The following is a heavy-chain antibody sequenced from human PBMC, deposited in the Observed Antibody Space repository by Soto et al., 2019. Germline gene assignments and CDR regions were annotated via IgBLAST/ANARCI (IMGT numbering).Heavy chain of an antibody. CDR1: GYTFTSYD. Sequence: QVQLVQSGAEVKKSGASVKVSCKASGYTFTSYDINWVRQATGQGREWMGWMKPNSGNTGYAQKFQGRVTMTRNTSISTAYMELSSLRYEDTAVYYCARERSAAGTGWFDPWGQGTLVTVSS. CDR3: ARERSAAGTGWFDP. J-gene: IGHJ5*02. V-gene: IGHV1-8*01. CDR2: MKPNSGNT. D-gene: IGHD6-13*01.